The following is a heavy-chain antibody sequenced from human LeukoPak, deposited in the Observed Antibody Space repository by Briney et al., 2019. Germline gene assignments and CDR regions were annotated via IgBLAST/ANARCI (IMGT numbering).Heavy chain of an antibody. CDR2: MKQSGTP. CDR3: ASRPFLYGFRTYFDN. J-gene: IGHJ4*02. CDR1: GGSFSAFH. D-gene: IGHD3-10*01. Sequence: PSETLSLTCAVYGGSFSAFHWNWIRQSPAKGLEWLGAMKQSGTPRYNPSLQSRVTISVDKSKNQFSLNVRSVTAADTAVYYCASRPFLYGFRTYFDNWAQGTLVTVSS. V-gene: IGHV4-34*01.